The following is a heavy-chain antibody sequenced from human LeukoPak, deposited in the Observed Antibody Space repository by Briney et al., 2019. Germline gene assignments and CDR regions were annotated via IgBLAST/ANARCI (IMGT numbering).Heavy chain of an antibody. V-gene: IGHV7-4-1*02. Sequence: GASVKVSCKASGYTFSNYPMSWVRQAPGQGLEWMGWINTNTGNPTYAQDFTRRFVFSWDASVSTAYLQISSLKAEDTAVYYCARDTYCSGGICYSRVGYWGQGTLVTVSS. J-gene: IGHJ4*02. CDR1: GYTFSNYP. D-gene: IGHD2-15*01. CDR2: INTNTGNP. CDR3: ARDTYCSGGICYSRVGY.